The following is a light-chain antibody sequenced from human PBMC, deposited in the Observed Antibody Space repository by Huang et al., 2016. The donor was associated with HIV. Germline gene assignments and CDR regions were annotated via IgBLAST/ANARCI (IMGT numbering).Light chain of an antibody. V-gene: IGKV1-39*01. CDR2: AAS. CDR3: QQSYSTPPT. Sequence: DIQMTQSPSSLSASIGERVTIPCRASQSINSYLNWYYQKAVKAPELLISAASGLQSGAPSRVSGSGAGTDYTLTINSLQPEDFATYCCQQSYSTPPTFGGGTKVEVK. J-gene: IGKJ4*01. CDR1: QSINSY.